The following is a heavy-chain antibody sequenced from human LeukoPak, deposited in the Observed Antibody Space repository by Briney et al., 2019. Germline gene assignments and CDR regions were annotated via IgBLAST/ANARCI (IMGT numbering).Heavy chain of an antibody. J-gene: IGHJ4*02. V-gene: IGHV1-69*05. CDR2: IIPIFGTA. Sequence: GASVKVSCKXSGGTFSNDVISWVRQAPRQGLEWMGRIIPIFGTANYSQKFQGRVTITTDESTSTAYMELSSLRSEDTAVYFCARVKRRGSGYSLYFDSWGQGTLVTVSS. D-gene: IGHD3-22*01. CDR1: GGTFSNDV. CDR3: ARVKRRGSGYSLYFDS.